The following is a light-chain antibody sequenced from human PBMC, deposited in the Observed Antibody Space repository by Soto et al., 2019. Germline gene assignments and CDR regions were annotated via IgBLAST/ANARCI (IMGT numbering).Light chain of an antibody. J-gene: IGLJ1*01. Sequence: QSVLTQPASVSGSPGQSITISCVGTSSDIGDYNYVSWYQQHPGKVPKVIIYDVSNRPSGVSYRFSGTKSGNTASLTVSGLQAEDEADYYCGSYTRSGTLIFGTGTKLTVL. CDR3: GSYTRSGTLI. CDR1: SSDIGDYNY. V-gene: IGLV2-14*01. CDR2: DVS.